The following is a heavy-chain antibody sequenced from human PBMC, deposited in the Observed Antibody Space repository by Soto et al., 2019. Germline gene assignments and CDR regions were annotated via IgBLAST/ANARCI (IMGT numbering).Heavy chain of an antibody. CDR1: GYSFTSYW. V-gene: IGHV5-51*01. CDR3: ARLTYYYDSSGSSFDY. D-gene: IGHD3-22*01. Sequence: PGESLKISCKGSGYSFTSYWIGWVRQMPGKGLEWMGIIYPGDSDTRYSPSFQGQVTISADKSISTAYLQWSSLKASDTAMYYCARLTYYYDSSGSSFDYWGQGTLVTVSS. CDR2: IYPGDSDT. J-gene: IGHJ4*02.